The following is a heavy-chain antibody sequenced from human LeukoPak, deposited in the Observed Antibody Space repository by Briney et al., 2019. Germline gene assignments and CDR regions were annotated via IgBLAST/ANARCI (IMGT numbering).Heavy chain of an antibody. V-gene: IGHV1-18*01. Sequence: ASVKVSCKASGYTFTSYGISRVRQAPGQGLGWMGWICAYNGNTNYAQKLQGRVTMTTDTSTSTAYMELRSLRSDDTAVYYCARDLTWELLKVYYFDYWGQGTLVTVSS. J-gene: IGHJ4*02. D-gene: IGHD1-26*01. CDR2: ICAYNGNT. CDR3: ARDLTWELLKVYYFDY. CDR1: GYTFTSYG.